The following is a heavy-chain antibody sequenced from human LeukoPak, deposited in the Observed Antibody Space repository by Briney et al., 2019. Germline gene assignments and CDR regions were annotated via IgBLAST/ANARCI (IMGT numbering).Heavy chain of an antibody. Sequence: GGSLRLSCAASGFSFNRYSMNWVRQAPGKGLEWVSSISSSSSYIYYSDSVKGRFTISRDNAKSSVFLQMNSLRAEDTAVYYCARDSDLGYWGQGTLVTVSS. CDR2: ISSSSSYI. CDR1: GFSFNRYS. CDR3: ARDSDLGY. V-gene: IGHV3-21*01. D-gene: IGHD7-27*01. J-gene: IGHJ4*02.